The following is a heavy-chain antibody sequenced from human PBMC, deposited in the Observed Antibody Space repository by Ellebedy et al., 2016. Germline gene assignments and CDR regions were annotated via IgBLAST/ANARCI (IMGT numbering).Heavy chain of an antibody. J-gene: IGHJ6*02. CDR1: GFTLRSYW. CDR2: ISTAGRSA. D-gene: IGHD3-3*01. V-gene: IGHV3-74*01. Sequence: GESLKISCAASGFTLRSYWMHWVRQAPGQGLVWVSRISTAGRSATYADSVKGRFTLSRDNAKNTLYLQMNSLRVEDTALYYCTRIGVLPTSYYGMDVWGQGTTVTVSS. CDR3: TRIGVLPTSYYGMDV.